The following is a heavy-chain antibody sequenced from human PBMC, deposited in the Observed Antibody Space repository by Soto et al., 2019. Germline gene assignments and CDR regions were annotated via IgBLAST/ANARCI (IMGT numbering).Heavy chain of an antibody. CDR1: GGTFSSYA. CDR2: IIPIFGTA. V-gene: IGHV1-69*12. D-gene: IGHD3-22*01. Sequence: QVQLVQSGAEVKKPGSSVKFSCPASGGTFSSYAISWVRQAPGQGLEWMGGIIPIFGTANYAQKFQGRVTMTADESTSEAYKELSSLRSEDTAVYYCAGCYGGSGYEMLNAFDIWGQGTMVTVSS. J-gene: IGHJ3*02. CDR3: AGCYGGSGYEMLNAFDI.